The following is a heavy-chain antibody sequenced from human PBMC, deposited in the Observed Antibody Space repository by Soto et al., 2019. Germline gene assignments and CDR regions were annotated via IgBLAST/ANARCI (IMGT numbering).Heavy chain of an antibody. CDR3: AKLKRGYYDILTGYYIH. Sequence: GGSLRLSCAASGFTFSSYAMNWVRQAPGKGLEWVSAISGSGGSTYYADSVKGRFTISRDNSKNTLYLQMNSLRAEDTAVYYCAKLKRGYYDILTGYYIHWGQGTLVTVSS. CDR2: ISGSGGST. V-gene: IGHV3-23*01. J-gene: IGHJ4*02. CDR1: GFTFSSYA. D-gene: IGHD3-9*01.